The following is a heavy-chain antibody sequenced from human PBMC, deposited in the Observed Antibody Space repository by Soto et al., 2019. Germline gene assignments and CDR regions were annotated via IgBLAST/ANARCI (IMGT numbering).Heavy chain of an antibody. V-gene: IGHV3-15*01. D-gene: IGHD2-2*01. CDR3: TTEILGYWSSTSCYAYEVFDY. CDR2: IKSKTDGGTT. Sequence: EVQLVESGGGLVKPGGSLRLSCAASGFTFSNAWMSWVRQAPGKGLEWVGRIKSKTDGGTTDYAAPVKGRFTISRDDSKHPLYLQMNSLKTEDTAVYYCTTEILGYWSSTSCYAYEVFDYWGQGTLVTVSS. CDR1: GFTFSNAW. J-gene: IGHJ4*02.